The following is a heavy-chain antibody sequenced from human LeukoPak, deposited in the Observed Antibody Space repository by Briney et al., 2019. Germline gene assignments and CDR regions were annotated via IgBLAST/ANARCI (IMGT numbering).Heavy chain of an antibody. CDR2: IDNSGRTT. Sequence: PGGSLRLSCAASGFTVSSNYMSWVRQAPGKGLEWLAYIDNSGRTTYYADSVKGRFIISRDNAKNSLFLQMNRLIDDDRAVYYCAREGMSAWGQGTLVTVSS. CDR1: GFTVSSNY. J-gene: IGHJ5*02. V-gene: IGHV3-11*04. CDR3: AREGMSA.